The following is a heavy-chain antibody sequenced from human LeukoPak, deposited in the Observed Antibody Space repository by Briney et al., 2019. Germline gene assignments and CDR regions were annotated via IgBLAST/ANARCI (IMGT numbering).Heavy chain of an antibody. D-gene: IGHD6-19*01. J-gene: IGHJ5*02. CDR2: IYTSGST. Sequence: SETLSLTCSVSGGSISSYYWSWIRQPAGKGLEWIGRIYTSGSTNYNPSLKSRVTMSVDTSKNQFSLELSSVTAADTAVYYCARGSRYSSGGVRWFDPWGQGTLVTVSS. V-gene: IGHV4-4*07. CDR1: GGSISSYY. CDR3: ARGSRYSSGGVRWFDP.